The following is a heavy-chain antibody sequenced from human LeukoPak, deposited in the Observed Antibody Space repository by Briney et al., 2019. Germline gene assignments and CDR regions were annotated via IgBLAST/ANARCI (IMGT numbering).Heavy chain of an antibody. CDR1: GFTFSSYW. Sequence: GGSLRLSCAASGFTFSSYWMNWVRQAPGKGLVWVSRIASDGSSTTYADSVKGRFTISRDNSKNTLFLQMNSLRAEDTAVYYCASGGVVINFDFWGQGTLVTVS. D-gene: IGHD3-10*01. V-gene: IGHV3-74*01. J-gene: IGHJ4*02. CDR3: ASGGVVINFDF. CDR2: IASDGSST.